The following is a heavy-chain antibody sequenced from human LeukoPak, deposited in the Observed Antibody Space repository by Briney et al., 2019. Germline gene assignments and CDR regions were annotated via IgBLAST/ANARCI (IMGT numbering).Heavy chain of an antibody. J-gene: IGHJ3*02. CDR2: IIPIFGTA. CDR1: GYTLTELS. D-gene: IGHD2-2*02. CDR3: ASEVCSSTSCYRPSPGSLYAFDI. Sequence: ASVKVSCKVSGYTLTELSMHWVRQAPGQGLEWMGGIIPIFGTANYAQKFQGRVTITADESTSTAYMELSSLRSEDTAVYYCASEVCSSTSCYRPSPGSLYAFDIWGQGTMVTVSS. V-gene: IGHV1-69*13.